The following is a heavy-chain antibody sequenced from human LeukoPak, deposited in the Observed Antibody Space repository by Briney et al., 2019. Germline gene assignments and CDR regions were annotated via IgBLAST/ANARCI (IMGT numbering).Heavy chain of an antibody. CDR3: ARDPPPYYFDY. V-gene: IGHV1-2*02. CDR1: GYTFTGYY. Sequence: ASVKVSCKASGYTFTGYYMHWVRQAPGQGLEWMGWISPNSGGTNYAQKFQGRVTMTRDTSISTAYMELSRLRSDDTAMYYCARDPPPYYFDYWGQGTLVTVSS. CDR2: ISPNSGGT. J-gene: IGHJ4*02.